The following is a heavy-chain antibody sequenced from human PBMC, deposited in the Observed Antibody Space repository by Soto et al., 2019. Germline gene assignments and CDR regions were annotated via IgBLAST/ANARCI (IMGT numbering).Heavy chain of an antibody. D-gene: IGHD3-22*01. J-gene: IGHJ4*02. V-gene: IGHV3-73*01. CDR3: TRTYYDSSGYYPFDY. CDR1: GFSISDSA. Sequence: GGSLRLSCAASGFSISDSAMHWVRQAPGKGLEWVGRIRSKANSYAATYAASVKDKFIISRDDSENTAFLQMNSLKTEDTAVYYCTRTYYDSSGYYPFDYWGQGTLVTVSS. CDR2: IRSKANSYAA.